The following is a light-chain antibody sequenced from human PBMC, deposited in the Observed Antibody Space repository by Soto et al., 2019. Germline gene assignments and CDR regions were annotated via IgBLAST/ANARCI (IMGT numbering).Light chain of an antibody. J-gene: IGLJ1*01. Sequence: SALTPAASGSGAPVEGIPIFCNGTSSDVGSYNLVSWYQQHPGKAPKLMIYEGGKRPSGVSNRFSGSKSGNTASLTISGLQAEDEADYYCCSYAGSSTFVFGTGTKVTVL. CDR2: EGG. CDR1: SSDVGSYNL. V-gene: IGLV2-23*01. CDR3: CSYAGSSTFV.